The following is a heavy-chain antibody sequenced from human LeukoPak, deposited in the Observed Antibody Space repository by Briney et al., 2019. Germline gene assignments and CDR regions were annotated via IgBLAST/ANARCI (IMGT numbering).Heavy chain of an antibody. CDR2: ISGSGGST. CDR3: ALTGGSPLDIYGMDV. CDR1: GFTFSSYA. Sequence: GGSLRLSCAASGFTFSSYAMSWVRQAPGKGLDRVSAISGSGGSTYYADSVKGRFTISRDNSKNTLYLQMNSLRAEDTAVYYCALTGGSPLDIYGMDVWGQGTTVTVSS. D-gene: IGHD1-26*01. V-gene: IGHV3-23*01. J-gene: IGHJ6*02.